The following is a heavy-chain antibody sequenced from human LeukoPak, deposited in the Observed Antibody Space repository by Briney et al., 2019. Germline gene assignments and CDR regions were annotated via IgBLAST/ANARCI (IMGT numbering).Heavy chain of an antibody. CDR1: GFTFSSYA. D-gene: IGHD3-22*01. V-gene: IGHV3-23*01. CDR3: ARSETTYYYDSSVYFYYYYGMDV. CDR2: ISGSGTNT. Sequence: GGSLRLSCAASGFTFSSYAMTWVRQAPGKGLEWVSAISGSGTNTYSADSVKGRFTISRDNSKNTLYLQMNSLRAEDTAVYYCARSETTYYYDSSVYFYYYYGMDVWGQGTTVTVSS. J-gene: IGHJ6*02.